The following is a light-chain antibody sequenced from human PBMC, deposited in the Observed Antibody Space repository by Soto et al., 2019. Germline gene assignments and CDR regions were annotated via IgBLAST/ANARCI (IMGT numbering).Light chain of an antibody. Sequence: EIVLTQSTATLSLSPGERATLSCRASQSVSSYLAWYQQKPGQAPRLLIYDASNRATGIPARFSGSGSGTDFNLTISGLEPEDFAVYFCQQRSNCPVTFGSGTKVDIK. CDR2: DAS. V-gene: IGKV3-11*01. J-gene: IGKJ3*01. CDR1: QSVSSY. CDR3: QQRSNCPVT.